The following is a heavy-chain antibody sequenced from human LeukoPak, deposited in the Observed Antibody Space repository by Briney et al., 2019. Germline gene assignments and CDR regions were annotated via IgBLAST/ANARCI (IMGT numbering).Heavy chain of an antibody. Sequence: SETLSLTCAVYGESFSGHYWTWIRQSPGKGLEWIGEINPGGSTYFNPSLKSRLTISRDTSKNQFSLRLRSVTAADTGIYYCARGRQEISMIIVVMTAVSYYLDAWGKGTTVTVS. J-gene: IGHJ6*03. D-gene: IGHD3-22*01. CDR3: ARGRQEISMIIVVMTAVSYYLDA. CDR2: INPGGST. CDR1: GESFSGHY. V-gene: IGHV4-34*01.